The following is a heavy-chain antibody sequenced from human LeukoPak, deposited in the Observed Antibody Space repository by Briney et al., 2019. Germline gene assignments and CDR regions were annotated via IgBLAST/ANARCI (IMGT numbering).Heavy chain of an antibody. CDR2: ISSSGSTI. CDR3: ARETGLSGSYYDYFDY. Sequence: GGXLRLSCAASGFTFSDYYMSWIRQAPGKGLEWVSYISSSGSTIYYADSVKGRFTISRDNAKNSLYLQMNSLRAEDTAVYYCARETGLSGSYYDYFDYWGQGTLVTVSS. CDR1: GFTFSDYY. J-gene: IGHJ4*02. D-gene: IGHD1-26*01. V-gene: IGHV3-11*04.